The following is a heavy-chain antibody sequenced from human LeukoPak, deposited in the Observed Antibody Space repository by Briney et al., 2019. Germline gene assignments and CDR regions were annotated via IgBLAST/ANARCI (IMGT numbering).Heavy chain of an antibody. V-gene: IGHV3-30*18. CDR2: ISYHGSNK. J-gene: IGHJ6*02. CDR1: GFTFSSYG. Sequence: PGRSLRLSCAASGFTFSSYGMHWVRQAPGKALACVAAISYHGSNKYYADSVKGRFTISRDNSKNTLYLQMNSLRAEDTAVYYCAKDQRISSGFNYFYYGMDVWGQGTTVTVSS. CDR3: AKDQRISSGFNYFYYGMDV. D-gene: IGHD6-19*01.